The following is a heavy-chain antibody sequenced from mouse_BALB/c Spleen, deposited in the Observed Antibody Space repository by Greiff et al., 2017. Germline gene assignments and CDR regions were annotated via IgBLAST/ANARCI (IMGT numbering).Heavy chain of an antibody. Sequence: VQLQQSGPELVKPGASVKMSCKASGYTFTDYVISWVKQRTGQGLEWIGEIYPGSGSTYYNEKFKGKATLTADKSSNTAYMQLSSLTSEDSAVYFCASSIYYYGSSSWFAYWGQGTLVTVSA. D-gene: IGHD1-1*01. V-gene: IGHV1-81*01. CDR3: ASSIYYYGSSSWFAY. CDR2: IYPGSGST. CDR1: GYTFTDYV. J-gene: IGHJ3*01.